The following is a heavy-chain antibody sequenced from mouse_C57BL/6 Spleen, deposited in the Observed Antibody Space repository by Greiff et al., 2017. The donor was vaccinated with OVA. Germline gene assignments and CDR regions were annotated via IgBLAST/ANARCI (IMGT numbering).Heavy chain of an antibody. Sequence: EVHLVESGGGLVKPGGSLKLSCAASGFTFSDYGMHWVRQAPEKGLEWVAYISSGSSTIYYADTVKGRFTISRANAKNTLFLQMTSLRSEDTAMYYCARDGYYVSWYFDVWGTGTTVTVSS. CDR1: GFTFSDYG. CDR3: ARDGYYVSWYFDV. J-gene: IGHJ1*03. D-gene: IGHD2-3*01. CDR2: ISSGSSTI. V-gene: IGHV5-17*01.